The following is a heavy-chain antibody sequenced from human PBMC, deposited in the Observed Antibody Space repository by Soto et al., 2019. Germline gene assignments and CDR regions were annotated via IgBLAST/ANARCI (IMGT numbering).Heavy chain of an antibody. J-gene: IGHJ3*02. CDR1: GFTFNAYW. V-gene: IGHV3-7*05. Sequence: EVQLVESGGGLVQPGGSLRLSCAASGFTFNAYWMTWVRQAPGKGLEWVANINRDRTEKNYVDSVKGRFTVSRDNAKNSLHLQMYSLRAEDTAVYYCVRDRTEYGSYGSSYYDVFDIWGQGTKVTVSS. CDR2: INRDRTEK. D-gene: IGHD6-6*01. CDR3: VRDRTEYGSYGSSYYDVFDI.